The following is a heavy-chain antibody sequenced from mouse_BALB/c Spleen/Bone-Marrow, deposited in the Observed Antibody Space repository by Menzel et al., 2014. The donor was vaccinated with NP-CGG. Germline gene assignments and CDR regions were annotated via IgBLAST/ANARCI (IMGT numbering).Heavy chain of an antibody. CDR1: GYTFTSYW. D-gene: IGHD1-2*01. Sequence: LQQSGSELVRPGASVKLSCKASGYTFTSYWMHWVKQRPGQGLEWIGNIYPGSGSTNYDEKFKSKATLTVDTSSSTAYMQLSSLTSEDSAVYCSTPRLRYWGQGTTLTVSS. CDR2: IYPGSGST. J-gene: IGHJ2*01. CDR3: TPRLRY. V-gene: IGHV1S22*01.